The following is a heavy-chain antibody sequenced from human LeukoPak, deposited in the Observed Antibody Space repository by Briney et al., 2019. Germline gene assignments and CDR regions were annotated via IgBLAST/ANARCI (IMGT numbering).Heavy chain of an antibody. J-gene: IGHJ4*02. Sequence: ASVKVSCKASGYTFTSYYMHWVRQAPGRGLEWMGIINPSGGSTSYAQKFQGRVTMTRDTSTSTVYMELSSLRSEDTAVYYCARPYCSSTSCKRGGHLFYWGQGTLVTVSS. CDR2: INPSGGST. D-gene: IGHD2-2*01. V-gene: IGHV1-46*01. CDR3: ARPYCSSTSCKRGGHLFY. CDR1: GYTFTSYY.